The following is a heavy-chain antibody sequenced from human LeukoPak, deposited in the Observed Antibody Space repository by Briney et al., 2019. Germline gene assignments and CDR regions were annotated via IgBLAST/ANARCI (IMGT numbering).Heavy chain of an antibody. J-gene: IGHJ6*03. D-gene: IGHD3-10*01. CDR2: VDHSGST. V-gene: IGHV4-34*01. CDR1: GGSLSGYR. CDR3: ARVFGHYYYYLDV. Sequence: SETLSLTCEVYGGSLSGYRWTWIRQPPGKGLEWIGEVDHSGSTTYTSSLEGRVTITADNSKNQFSLSLASVTAADTAVYYCARVFGHYYYYLDVWGKGTTVTVSS.